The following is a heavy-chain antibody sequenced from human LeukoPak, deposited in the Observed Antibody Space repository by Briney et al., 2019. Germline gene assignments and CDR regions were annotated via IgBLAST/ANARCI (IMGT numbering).Heavy chain of an antibody. V-gene: IGHV3-48*04. CDR2: ISTSGSTI. Sequence: PGRSLRLSCAASGFTFSSYGMHWVRQAPGKGLQWVSYISTSGSTIYYADSVKGRFTISRDNAKNSLYLQMNSLRAEDTAVYYCASGTQSDYWGQGTLVTVSS. CDR1: GFTFSSYG. D-gene: IGHD3/OR15-3a*01. J-gene: IGHJ4*02. CDR3: ASGTQSDY.